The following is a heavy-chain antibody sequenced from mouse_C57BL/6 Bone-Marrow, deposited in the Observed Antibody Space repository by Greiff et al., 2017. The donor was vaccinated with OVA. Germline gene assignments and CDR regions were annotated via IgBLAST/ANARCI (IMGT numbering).Heavy chain of an antibody. CDR2: INPYNGGT. CDR3: AREAGGVDY. D-gene: IGHD6-1*01. CDR1: GYTFTDYY. Sequence: EVQLQQSGPVLVKPGASVKMSCKASGYTFTDYYMNWVKQSHGKSLEWIGVINPYNGGTSYNQKFKGKATLTVDKSSSTAYMELNSLTSEDSAVYYCAREAGGVDYWGQGTTLTVSS. V-gene: IGHV1-19*01. J-gene: IGHJ2*01.